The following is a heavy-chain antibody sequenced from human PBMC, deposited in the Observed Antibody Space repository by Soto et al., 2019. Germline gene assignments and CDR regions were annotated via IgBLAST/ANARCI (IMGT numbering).Heavy chain of an antibody. Sequence: QVQLVESGGGVVQPGTSLRLSCAASGFRFKIFVMHWVRQAPGKGLEWVAFTSYDGNNKDYGDSVKGRFTVSRDNSQNTLHLQMDFLRPEDTALYYCARWGTTGGFDLWGQGTRVSVSS. CDR1: GFRFKIFV. J-gene: IGHJ4*02. CDR3: ARWGTTGGFDL. V-gene: IGHV3-30*19. D-gene: IGHD3-16*01. CDR2: TSYDGNNK.